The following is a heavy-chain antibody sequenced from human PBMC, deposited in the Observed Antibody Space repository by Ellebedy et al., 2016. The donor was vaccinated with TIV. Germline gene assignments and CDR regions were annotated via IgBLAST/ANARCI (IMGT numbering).Heavy chain of an antibody. J-gene: IGHJ6*02. D-gene: IGHD4/OR15-4a*01. V-gene: IGHV1-46*01. CDR1: GYTFTSYY. CDR2: INPSGGST. CDR3: ARRGATRSYGMDV. Sequence: ASVKVSXXASGYTFTSYYMHWVRQAPGQGLEWMGIINPSGGSTSYAQKFQGRVTMTRDTSTSTVYMELSSLRSEDTAVYYCARRGATRSYGMDVWGQGTTVTVSS.